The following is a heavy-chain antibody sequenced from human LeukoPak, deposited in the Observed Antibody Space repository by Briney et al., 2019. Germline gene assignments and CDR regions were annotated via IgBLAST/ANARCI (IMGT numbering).Heavy chain of an antibody. D-gene: IGHD2-2*01. CDR1: GGTFSSYA. CDR2: IIPIFGTA. CDR3: AREAQASQQDY. J-gene: IGHJ4*02. Sequence: SVKVSRKASGGTFSSYAFSWVRQAPGQGHEWMGGIIPIFGTANYAQKFQGRVTITADESTSTAYMELSSLRSEDTAVYYCAREAQASQQDYWGQGTLVTVSS. V-gene: IGHV1-69*01.